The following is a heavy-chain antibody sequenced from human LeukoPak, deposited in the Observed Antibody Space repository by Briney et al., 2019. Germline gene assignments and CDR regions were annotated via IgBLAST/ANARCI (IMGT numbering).Heavy chain of an antibody. CDR3: ARDGSPFYDSSGYYFEFY. D-gene: IGHD3-22*01. J-gene: IGHJ4*02. Sequence: GASVKVSCKASGYTFPGYYLHWVRQAPGQGLEWMGRINPNSGGTNYAQKFQGRVTMTRDTSISTAYMELSRLRSDDTAMYYCARDGSPFYDSSGYYFEFYWGQRTLVTVSS. V-gene: IGHV1-2*06. CDR2: INPNSGGT. CDR1: GYTFPGYY.